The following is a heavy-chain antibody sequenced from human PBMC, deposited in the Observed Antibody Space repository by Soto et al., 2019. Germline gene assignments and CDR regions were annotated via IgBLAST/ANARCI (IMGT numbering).Heavy chain of an antibody. CDR2: IWYDGSNK. D-gene: IGHD6-19*01. CDR1: GFTFSSYG. J-gene: IGHJ6*03. Sequence: GGSLRLSCAASGFTFSSYGMHWVRQAPGKGLEWVAVIWYDGSNKYYADSVKGRFTISRDNSKNTLYLQMNSLRAEDTAVYYCARVTHSSVWYLRDYYYYYMDVWGKGTTVTGSS. CDR3: ARVTHSSVWYLRDYYYYYMDV. V-gene: IGHV3-33*01.